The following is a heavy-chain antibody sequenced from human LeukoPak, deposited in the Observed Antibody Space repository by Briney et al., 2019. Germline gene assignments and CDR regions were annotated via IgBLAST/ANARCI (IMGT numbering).Heavy chain of an antibody. J-gene: IGHJ4*02. CDR1: GGSISSYY. CDR2: IDYSGST. D-gene: IGHD6-25*01. Sequence: SETLSLTCTVSGGSISSYYWSWIRQPPGKGLEWIGYIDYSGSTNYNPSLKSRVTISVDTSKNQFSLTLSSVTAADTAVYYCAGGSGTPPGYWGQGTLVTVSS. V-gene: IGHV4-59*01. CDR3: AGGSGTPPGY.